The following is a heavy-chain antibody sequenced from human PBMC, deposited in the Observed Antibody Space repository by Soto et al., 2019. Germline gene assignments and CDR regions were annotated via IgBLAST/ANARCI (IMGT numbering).Heavy chain of an antibody. J-gene: IGHJ6*03. Sequence: GGSLRLSCAASGFTFSNYAMSWVRQTPGKGLEWVSSISISGGSTYYADSVKGRFTISRDNSKNTLYLQLNNLRAEDTAIYYCAKDGEVTTIYYYMDVWGKGTTVTVSS. V-gene: IGHV3-23*01. CDR1: GFTFSNYA. CDR2: ISISGGST. D-gene: IGHD4-17*01. CDR3: AKDGEVTTIYYYMDV.